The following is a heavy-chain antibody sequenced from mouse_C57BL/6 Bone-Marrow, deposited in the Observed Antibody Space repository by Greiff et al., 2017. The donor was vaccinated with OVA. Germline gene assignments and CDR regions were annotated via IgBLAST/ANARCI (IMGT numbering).Heavy chain of an antibody. CDR3: ARRYDYDGGYYFDY. Sequence: VQLQQSGPELVKPGASVKIPCKASGYTFTDYNMDWVKQSHGKSLEWIGDINPNNGGTIYNQKFKGKATLTVDKSSSTAYMELRSLTSEDTAVYYWARRYDYDGGYYFDYWGQGTTLTVSS. V-gene: IGHV1-18*01. J-gene: IGHJ2*01. CDR1: GYTFTDYN. CDR2: INPNNGGT. D-gene: IGHD2-4*01.